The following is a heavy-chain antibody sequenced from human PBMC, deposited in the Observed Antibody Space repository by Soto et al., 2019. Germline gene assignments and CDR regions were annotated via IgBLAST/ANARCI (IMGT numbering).Heavy chain of an antibody. D-gene: IGHD3-22*01. V-gene: IGHV4-59*08. CDR1: GGSISSYY. J-gene: IGHJ4*02. CDR3: ARVGRAASSGDYRTFDY. CDR2: IYYSGST. Sequence: SETLSLTCTVSGGSISSYYWSWIRQPPGKGLEWIGYIYYSGSTYYNPSLKSRVTISVDTSKNQFSLKLSSVTAADTAVYYCARVGRAASSGDYRTFDYWGQGTLVTVSS.